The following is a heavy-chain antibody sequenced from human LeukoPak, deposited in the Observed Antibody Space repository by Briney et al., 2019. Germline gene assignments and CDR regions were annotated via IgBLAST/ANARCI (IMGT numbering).Heavy chain of an antibody. CDR1: GFVFGDYS. D-gene: IGHD3-10*01. Sequence: GGSLRLSCAASGFVFGDYSMNWIRQAPGKGLEWVSYISTSGLSTYYADSVKGRFTISRDNAKNSLSLQMNNLRVEDTAVYYCARAGSHWHYVYWGQGTVVTVSS. V-gene: IGHV3-48*04. CDR2: ISTSGLST. CDR3: ARAGSHWHYVY. J-gene: IGHJ4*02.